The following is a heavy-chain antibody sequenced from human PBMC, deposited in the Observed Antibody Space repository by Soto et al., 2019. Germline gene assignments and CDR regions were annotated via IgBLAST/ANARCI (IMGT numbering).Heavy chain of an antibody. D-gene: IGHD3-3*01. Sequence: EVQLVESGGGLVQPGGSLRLSCAASGFTFSTYWVHWVRQAPGKGLVWVSRISSNSISTNYADSVKGRFTIPRDNAKNTLYLQMNNLRAEDTAVYYCARDKNEWLNAFDIWGQGTMVTVSS. CDR1: GFTFSTYW. J-gene: IGHJ3*02. V-gene: IGHV3-74*01. CDR2: ISSNSIST. CDR3: ARDKNEWLNAFDI.